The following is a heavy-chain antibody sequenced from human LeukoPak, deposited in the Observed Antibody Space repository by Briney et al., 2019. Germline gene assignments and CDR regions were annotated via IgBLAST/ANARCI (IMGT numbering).Heavy chain of an antibody. J-gene: IGHJ4*02. Sequence: PGGSLRLSCAASGFNFSSYSMNWVRQAPGKGLEWVSSISSSSSCIYYADSVKGRFTISRDNAKNSLYLQMNSLRAEDTAVYYCARGGGQWLKMDYWGQGTLVTVSS. V-gene: IGHV3-21*01. D-gene: IGHD6-19*01. CDR1: GFNFSSYS. CDR3: ARGGGQWLKMDY. CDR2: ISSSSSCI.